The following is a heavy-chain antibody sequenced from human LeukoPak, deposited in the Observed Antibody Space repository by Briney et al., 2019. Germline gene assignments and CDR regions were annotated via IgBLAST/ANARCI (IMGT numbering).Heavy chain of an antibody. V-gene: IGHV1-69*01. CDR1: GGTFSSYA. CDR2: IIPIFGTA. J-gene: IGHJ3*02. CDR3: ARTLDRRDAFDI. Sequence: GSSVKVSCKASGGTFSSYAISWVRQAPGQGLEWMGGIIPIFGTANYAQKFQGRVTITADESTSTAYMELRSLRSDDTAVYYCARTLDRRDAFDIWGQGTMVTVSS.